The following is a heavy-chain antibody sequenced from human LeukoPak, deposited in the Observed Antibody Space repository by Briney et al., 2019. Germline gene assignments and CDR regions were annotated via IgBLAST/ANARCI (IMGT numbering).Heavy chain of an antibody. J-gene: IGHJ4*02. D-gene: IGHD5-18*01. V-gene: IGHV3-73*01. CDR2: IRSKGNSYAT. CDR3: ATNVDTSDDY. Sequence: GGSLKLSCIASGFTFSDSDTHWVRQASGKGLEWLGRIRSKGNSYATEYAASVKGRSTISRDNSKNTLYLQMNSLRAEDTALYYCATNVDTSDDYWGQGTLVTVSS. CDR1: GFTFSDSD.